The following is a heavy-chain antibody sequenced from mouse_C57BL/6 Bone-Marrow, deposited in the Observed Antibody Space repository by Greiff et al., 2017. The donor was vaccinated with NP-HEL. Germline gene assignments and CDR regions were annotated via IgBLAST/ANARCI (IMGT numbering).Heavy chain of an antibody. J-gene: IGHJ2*01. CDR2: ISSGGRYT. CDR3: ARQIRLRRGFDC. CDR1: GFTFSSYG. V-gene: IGHV5-6*02. Sequence: DVKLVESGGDLVKPGGSLKLSCAASGFTFSSYGMSWVRQTPDKRLEWVATISSGGRYTYYPDSVKGRFTISRDKSMNTLYLQMSSLKSEDTAMYYCARQIRLRRGFDCWGQGTTLTVSS. D-gene: IGHD2-4*01.